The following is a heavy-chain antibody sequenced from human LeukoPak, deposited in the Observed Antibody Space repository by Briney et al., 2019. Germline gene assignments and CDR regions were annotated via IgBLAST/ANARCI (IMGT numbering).Heavy chain of an antibody. CDR3: AREAGWNDDYFDY. J-gene: IGHJ4*02. CDR2: IIPIFGTA. Sequence: SVKVSCKASGGTFSSYAISWVRQAPGQGLEWMRGIIPIFGTANYAQKFQGRVTITTDESTSTAYMELSSLRSEDTAVYYCAREAGWNDDYFDYWGQGTLVTVSS. CDR1: GGTFSSYA. V-gene: IGHV1-69*05. D-gene: IGHD1-1*01.